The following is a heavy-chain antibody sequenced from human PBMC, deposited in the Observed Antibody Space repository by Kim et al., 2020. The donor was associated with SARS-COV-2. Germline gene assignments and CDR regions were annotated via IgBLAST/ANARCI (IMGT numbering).Heavy chain of an antibody. CDR2: IYYSGST. D-gene: IGHD6-13*01. CDR3: ARSPRCSSWYSCLYYYYGMDV. CDR1: GGPISSGGYY. J-gene: IGHJ6*02. Sequence: SETLSLTCTVSGGPISSGGYYWSWIRQHPGKGLEWIGYIYYSGSTYYNPSLKSRVTISVDTSKNQFSLKLSSVTAADTAVYYCARSPRCSSWYSCLYYYYGMDVWGQGTTVTVSS. V-gene: IGHV4-31*03.